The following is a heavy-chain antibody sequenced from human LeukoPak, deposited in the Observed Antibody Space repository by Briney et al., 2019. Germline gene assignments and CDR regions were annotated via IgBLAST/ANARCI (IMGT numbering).Heavy chain of an antibody. V-gene: IGHV4-59*11. CDR1: GGSISSHY. J-gene: IGHJ4*02. D-gene: IGHD3-16*02. CDR2: IYYSGST. CDR3: ASALSDYFDY. Sequence: SETLSLTCTVSGGSISSHYWSWIRQPPGKGLEWIGYIYYSGSTNYNPSLKSRVTISVDTSKNQFSLKLSSVTAADTAVYYCASALSDYFDYWGQGTLVTLSS.